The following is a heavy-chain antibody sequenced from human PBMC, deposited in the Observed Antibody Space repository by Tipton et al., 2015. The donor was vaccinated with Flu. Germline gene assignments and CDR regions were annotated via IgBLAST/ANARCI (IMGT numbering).Heavy chain of an antibody. CDR3: ARDWGGNYAFDI. V-gene: IGHV3-7*03. Sequence: SLRLSCAASGFTLSSYWMSWVRQAPGKGLEWVANIKQDGSEKYYLDSVKGRFTISRDNAKNSLYLQMNSLRVEDTAVYYCARDWGGNYAFDIWGQGAMVTVSS. D-gene: IGHD3-16*01. J-gene: IGHJ3*02. CDR2: IKQDGSEK. CDR1: GFTLSSYW.